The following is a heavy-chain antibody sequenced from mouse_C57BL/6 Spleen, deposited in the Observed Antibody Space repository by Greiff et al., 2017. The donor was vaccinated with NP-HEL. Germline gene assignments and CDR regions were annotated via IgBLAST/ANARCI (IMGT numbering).Heavy chain of an antibody. Sequence: QVQLQQPGAELVRPGSSVKLSCKASGYTFTSYWMHWVKQRPIQGLEWIGNIDPSDSETHYNQKFKDKATLTVDKSSSTAYMQLSSLTSEDSAVYYCARTYGNYDAMDDWGQGTSVTVSS. CDR3: ARTYGNYDAMDD. V-gene: IGHV1-52*01. D-gene: IGHD2-1*01. CDR2: IDPSDSET. CDR1: GYTFTSYW. J-gene: IGHJ4*01.